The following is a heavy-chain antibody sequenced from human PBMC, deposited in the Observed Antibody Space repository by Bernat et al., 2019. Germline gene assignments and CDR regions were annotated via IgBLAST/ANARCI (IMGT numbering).Heavy chain of an antibody. CDR2: IYYSGST. CDR3: ARPSVSARHFDY. J-gene: IGHJ4*02. CDR1: GGSFSGYY. D-gene: IGHD2-15*01. V-gene: IGHV4-34*01. Sequence: QVQLQQWGAGLLKPSETLSLTCVVYGGSFSGYYWSWIRQPPGKGLEWIGSIYYSGSTYYNPSLKSRVTISVDTSKNQFSLKLSSVTAADTAVYYCARPSVSARHFDYWGQGTLVTVSS.